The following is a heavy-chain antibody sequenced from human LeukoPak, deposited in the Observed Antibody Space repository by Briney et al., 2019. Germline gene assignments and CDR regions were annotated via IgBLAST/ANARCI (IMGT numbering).Heavy chain of an antibody. CDR3: ARWVYGAYFDY. Sequence: ETLSLTCTVSGGSVSSNYMSWVRQAPGKGLEWVSVIYSGGSTYYADSVKGRFTISRDNSKNTLYLQMNSLRAEDTAVYYCARWVYGAYFDYWGQGTLVTVSS. D-gene: IGHD4-17*01. V-gene: IGHV3-66*01. CDR1: GGSVSSNY. J-gene: IGHJ4*02. CDR2: IYSGGST.